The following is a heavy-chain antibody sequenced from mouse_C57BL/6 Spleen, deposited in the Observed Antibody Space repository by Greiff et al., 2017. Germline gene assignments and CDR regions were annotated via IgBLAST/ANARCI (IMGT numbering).Heavy chain of an antibody. CDR1: GFTFSDYG. Sequence: EVQVVESGGGLVQPGGSLKLSCAASGFTFSDYGMAWVRQAPRKGPEWVAFISNLAYSIYYADTVTGRFTISRENAKNTLYLEMSSLRSEDTAMYYCARQGTSYTTVENYAMDYWGQGTSVTVSS. J-gene: IGHJ4*01. CDR3: ARQGTSYTTVENYAMDY. CDR2: ISNLAYSI. V-gene: IGHV5-15*01. D-gene: IGHD1-1*01.